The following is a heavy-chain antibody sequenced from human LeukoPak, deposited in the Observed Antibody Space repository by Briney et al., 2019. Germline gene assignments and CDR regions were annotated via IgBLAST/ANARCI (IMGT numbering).Heavy chain of an antibody. Sequence: ASVKVSCKASGYTFISYAIHWVRQAPGQRLEWMGWINAGNGYTKYSRKFQGRVTITRDTSASTAYMELSSLRSEDTAVYYCARVGGSDYDILTGYLDYWGQGTLVTVSS. CDR2: INAGNGYT. CDR3: ARVGGSDYDILTGYLDY. V-gene: IGHV1-3*01. J-gene: IGHJ4*02. D-gene: IGHD3-9*01. CDR1: GYTFISYA.